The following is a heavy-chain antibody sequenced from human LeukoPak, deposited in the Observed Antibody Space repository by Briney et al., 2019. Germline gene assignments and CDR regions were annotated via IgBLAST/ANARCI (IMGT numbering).Heavy chain of an antibody. CDR3: ARWAESDDY. CDR2: IKEDGSEK. Sequence: GGSLRLSCAAPGFTFSSFWMTWVRQAPGKGLEWVANIKEDGSEKYYVDSVKGRFTISRDNAKNSLYLQMNRLRAEDTAVYYCARWAESDDYWGQGTLVTVSS. CDR1: GFTFSSFW. J-gene: IGHJ4*02. V-gene: IGHV3-7*05.